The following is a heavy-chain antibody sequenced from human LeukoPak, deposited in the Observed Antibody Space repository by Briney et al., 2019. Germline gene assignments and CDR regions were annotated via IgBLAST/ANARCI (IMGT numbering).Heavy chain of an antibody. D-gene: IGHD4-17*01. CDR1: GFTFSSYG. Sequence: GGTLRLSCAASGFTFSSYGMSWVRQAPGKGLEWVSAISGSGGSTYYADSVKGRFTISRDNSKNTLYLQMNSLRAEDTAVYYCAKGRGYGDYGVNYYYYYMDVWGKGTTVTISS. CDR3: AKGRGYGDYGVNYYYYYMDV. J-gene: IGHJ6*03. CDR2: ISGSGGST. V-gene: IGHV3-23*01.